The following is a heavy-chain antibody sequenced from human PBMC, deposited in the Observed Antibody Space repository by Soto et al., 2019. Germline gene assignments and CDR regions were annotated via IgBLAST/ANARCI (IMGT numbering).Heavy chain of an antibody. CDR1: GGSMSGYH. J-gene: IGHJ1*01. V-gene: IGHV4-59*01. D-gene: IGHD2-15*01. CDR3: AGCLNSAGSCLRFLS. Sequence: QVQLQESGPGLVKPSETLSLTCTVSGGSMSGYHWTWIRQSPGKELEFIGSVFDSGSTKSNPSLRCRVAVSMDASKNQYSLTLSSVTATDTAVYYCAGCLNSAGSCLRFLSWGQGTLVTVSS. CDR2: VFDSGST.